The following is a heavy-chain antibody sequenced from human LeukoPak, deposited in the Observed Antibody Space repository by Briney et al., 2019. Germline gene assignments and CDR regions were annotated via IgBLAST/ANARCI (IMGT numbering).Heavy chain of an antibody. Sequence: PGGSLRLSCAASGFTFSDYYMSWIRQTPGEGLEWFSYISSSSGHTEYADSVKGRFTVSRDNAKNSLFLQLNSLRADDTAVYYCARVGSIAAAGTPDYWGQGTLVTVSS. CDR1: GFTFSDYY. V-gene: IGHV3-11*06. D-gene: IGHD6-13*01. J-gene: IGHJ4*02. CDR3: ARVGSIAAAGTPDY. CDR2: ISSSSGHT.